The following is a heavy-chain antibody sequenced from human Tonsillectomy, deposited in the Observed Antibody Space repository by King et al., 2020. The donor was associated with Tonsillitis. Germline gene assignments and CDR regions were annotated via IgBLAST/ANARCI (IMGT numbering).Heavy chain of an antibody. CDR1: GGSISSRNW. CDR3: SKRPAAVSQYYHMDV. J-gene: IGHJ6*03. CDR2: IYQSGTT. D-gene: IGHD2-2*01. Sequence: QLQESGPGLLKPSGTLSLTCAVSGGSISSRNWWGWVRQPPGKGLEWIGEIYQSGTTHYNPSLKGRVTISVDKSKNQFSLNLTSVTAADTAVYYCSKRPAAVSQYYHMDVWGKGTTVTVSS. V-gene: IGHV4-4*02.